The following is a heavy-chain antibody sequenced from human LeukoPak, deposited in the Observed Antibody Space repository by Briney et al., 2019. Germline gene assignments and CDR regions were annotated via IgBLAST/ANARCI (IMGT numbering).Heavy chain of an antibody. CDR3: ARGKQDAFDI. J-gene: IGHJ3*02. D-gene: IGHD6-13*01. Sequence: SQTLSLTCAISGDSVSTNSAAWSWIRQSPSRGLEWLGRTYYRSKWYYDYAVSVKSRITFNPDTSKNQFSLQLNSVTPEDTAVYFCARGKQDAFDIWGQGTMVTVSS. CDR2: TYYRSKWYY. V-gene: IGHV6-1*01. CDR1: GDSVSTNSAA.